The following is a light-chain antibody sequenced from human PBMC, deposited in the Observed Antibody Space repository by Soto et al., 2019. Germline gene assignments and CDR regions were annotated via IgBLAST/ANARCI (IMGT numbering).Light chain of an antibody. J-gene: IGKJ4*01. Sequence: DIQMTQSPSSLSASVGDRVTITCRASQGFNTYLAWFQQKPGKAPKSLIYAVSTLQSGVPSKFSGSGSGTDFTLTISSLQPEDSPTYYCQQYNSYPLTFGGGTKVEIK. CDR2: AVS. CDR1: QGFNTY. V-gene: IGKV1-16*02. CDR3: QQYNSYPLT.